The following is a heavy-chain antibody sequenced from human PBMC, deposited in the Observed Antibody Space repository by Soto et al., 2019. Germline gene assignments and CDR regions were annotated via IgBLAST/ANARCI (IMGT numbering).Heavy chain of an antibody. CDR2: IYYSGST. CDR1: VCCISPYY. D-gene: IGHD4-17*01. CDR3: TRAGGYYADFPNFDY. V-gene: IGHV4-59*01. Sequence: PSGTRWRTCSFCVCCISPYYCSLILQPPGKGLEWMLNIYYSGSTNYSPSLNSRVIISVASSRNQLSLRLNSVTAADTAVYYCTRAGGYYADFPNFDYCGKGHMVTVS. J-gene: IGHJ4*02.